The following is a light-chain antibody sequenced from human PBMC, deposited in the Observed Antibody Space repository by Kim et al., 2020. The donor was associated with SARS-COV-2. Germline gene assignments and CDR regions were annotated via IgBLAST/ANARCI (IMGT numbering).Light chain of an antibody. J-gene: IGLJ2*01. CDR2: EDD. CDR1: SGSIDDNY. CDR3: QSYNRDNVL. Sequence: GKTVTISCTRSSGSIDDNYVQWYQQRPGGVPTTVIYEDDQRPSGVSDRFSGSIDTSSNSASLTISGLRTEDEADYYCQSYNRDNVLFGGGTKVTVL. V-gene: IGLV6-57*03.